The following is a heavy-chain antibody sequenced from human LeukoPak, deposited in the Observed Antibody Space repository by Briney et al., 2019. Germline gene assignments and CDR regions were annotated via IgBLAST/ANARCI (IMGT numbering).Heavy chain of an antibody. V-gene: IGHV4-59*12. J-gene: IGHJ4*02. Sequence: SETLSLTCTVSGGSISTYYWNWIRQPPGKGLEWIGYIYHSGSTNYNPSLKSRVTISVDKSKNQFSLKLSSVTAADTAVYYCARVSITIFGVVTPHFDYWGQGTLVTVSS. D-gene: IGHD3-3*01. CDR3: ARVSITIFGVVTPHFDY. CDR2: IYHSGST. CDR1: GGSISTYY.